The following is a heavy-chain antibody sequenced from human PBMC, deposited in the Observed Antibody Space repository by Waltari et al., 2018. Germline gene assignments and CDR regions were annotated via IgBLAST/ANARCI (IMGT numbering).Heavy chain of an antibody. CDR1: GYTLTELS. CDR3: ATDGGIVATSNYYYYGMDV. D-gene: IGHD5-12*01. Sequence: QVQLVQSGAEVKKPGASVKVSCKVSGYTLTELSMHWVRQAPGKGLEWMGGFEPEDGETIYAQKFQGRVTMTEDTSTDTAYMELSSLRSEDTAVYYCATDGGIVATSNYYYYGMDVWGQGTTVTVSS. V-gene: IGHV1-24*01. CDR2: FEPEDGET. J-gene: IGHJ6*02.